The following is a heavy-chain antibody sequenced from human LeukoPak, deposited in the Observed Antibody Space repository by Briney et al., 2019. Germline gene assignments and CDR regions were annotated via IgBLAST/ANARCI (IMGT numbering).Heavy chain of an antibody. CDR1: GFTFSSYE. CDR3: AIRGCSGGNCYPGSY. D-gene: IGHD2-15*01. Sequence: GGSLRLSCAASGFTFSSYEMNWVRQAPGKGLEWVSYISSSGSTIYYADSVKGRFTIPRDNSKNTVNLQMNSLRAEDTAIYYCAIRGCSGGNCYPGSYWGQGTLVTVSS. CDR2: ISSSGSTI. V-gene: IGHV3-48*03. J-gene: IGHJ4*02.